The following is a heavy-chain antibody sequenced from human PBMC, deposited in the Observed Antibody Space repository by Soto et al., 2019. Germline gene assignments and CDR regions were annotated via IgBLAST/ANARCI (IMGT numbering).Heavy chain of an antibody. Sequence: SQTLSLTCAISGYSVSSNTASWNWVRQSPSRGLEWLGRTYSRSKWYNDYAVSVKSRIIINPDTSKNQFSLQLNSVTPEDTAVYYCAKGDNLGPKTGYAFDPWGQGILVTVSS. CDR1: GYSVSSNTAS. J-gene: IGHJ5*02. V-gene: IGHV6-1*01. CDR3: AKGDNLGPKTGYAFDP. CDR2: TYSRSKWYN. D-gene: IGHD5-12*01.